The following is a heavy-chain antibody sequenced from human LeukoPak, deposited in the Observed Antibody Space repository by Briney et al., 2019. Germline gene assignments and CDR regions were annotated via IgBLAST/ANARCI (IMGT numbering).Heavy chain of an antibody. Sequence: SETLSLTCTVSGASVGSAGYYWSWIRQPPGGGLEWIGYVYYISNTNYNPSLKSRVIMSVNPSENQFSLKLNSVTAADTAMYYCARTQSQSGSYRYYFGYWGQGTLVTVSS. D-gene: IGHD1-26*01. CDR2: VYYISNT. CDR3: ARTQSQSGSYRYYFGY. CDR1: GASVGSAGYY. V-gene: IGHV4-61*08. J-gene: IGHJ4*02.